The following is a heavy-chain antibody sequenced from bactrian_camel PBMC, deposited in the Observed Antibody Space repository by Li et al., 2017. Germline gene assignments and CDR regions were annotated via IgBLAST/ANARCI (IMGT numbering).Heavy chain of an antibody. Sequence: HVQLVESGGGSVQAGGSLRLSCVASLPTYGTFCMGWFRQAPGKAREGIAGTRRDGDEYYADSVKGRFTVPQDNAKRMLHLQMNSLKPDDTGLYYCAAAPTPLYGGSRRGVRDYDFRGQGTQVTVST. CDR1: LPTYGTFC. CDR3: AAAPTPLYGGSRRGVRDYDF. CDR2: TRRDGDE. D-gene: IGHD4*01. V-gene: IGHV3S55*01. J-gene: IGHJ4*01.